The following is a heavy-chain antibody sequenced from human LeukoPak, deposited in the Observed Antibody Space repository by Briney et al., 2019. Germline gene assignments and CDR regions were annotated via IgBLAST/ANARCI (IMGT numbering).Heavy chain of an antibody. Sequence: GGSLSLSCTASGFTFGSYWMHWVRQAPGKGVVWVSLINSDGSITSYADSVQGRFTISRDNAKNTLFPQMNSLRAEDTAVYYCVREFGKIDGGTWGQGTLVTVSS. J-gene: IGHJ5*02. CDR1: GFTFGSYW. CDR3: VREFGKIDGGT. D-gene: IGHD3-16*01. V-gene: IGHV3-74*01. CDR2: INSDGSIT.